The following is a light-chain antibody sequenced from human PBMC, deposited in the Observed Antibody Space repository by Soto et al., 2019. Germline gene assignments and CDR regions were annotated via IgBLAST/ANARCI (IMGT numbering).Light chain of an antibody. V-gene: IGKV3-20*01. CDR3: QQYGSSPIT. CDR2: GAS. J-gene: IGKJ5*01. Sequence: EIVLTQSPGPLSLSPGERATLSCRASQSVSSSYLAWYQQKPGQAPRLLIYGASSRATGIPDRFSGSGSGTDFTLTISRLEPDDFAVYYCQQYGSSPITVGRGKRLEIK. CDR1: QSVSSSY.